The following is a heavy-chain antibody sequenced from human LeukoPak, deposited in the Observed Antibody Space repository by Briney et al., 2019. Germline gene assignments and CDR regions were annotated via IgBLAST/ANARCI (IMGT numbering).Heavy chain of an antibody. D-gene: IGHD6-19*01. CDR2: ISSSGSTI. J-gene: IGHJ5*02. V-gene: IGHV3-11*04. Sequence: PGRSLRLSCAASGFTFSDYYMSWIRQAPGKGLEWVSYISSSGSTIYYADSVKGRFTISRDNAKNSLYLQMNSLRAEDTAVYYCARDQYSSGWYEGWFDPWGQGTLVTVSS. CDR3: ARDQYSSGWYEGWFDP. CDR1: GFTFSDYY.